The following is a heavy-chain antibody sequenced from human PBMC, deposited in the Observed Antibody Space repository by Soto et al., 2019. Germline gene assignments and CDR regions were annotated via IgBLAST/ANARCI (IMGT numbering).Heavy chain of an antibody. CDR2: IFSNDEK. CDR1: GFSLTNDRMG. D-gene: IGHD1-26*01. V-gene: IGHV2-26*01. CDR3: ARGRDSFNRRGWHFEL. Sequence: QDTLKESGPVLVKPTETLTLTCTVSGFSLTNDRMGVSWIRQTPGKALEWLAHIFSNDEKSYSTSLKTRLTIAKENAKSHLVLTLTHMDSVDTATYYCARGRDSFNRRGWHFELGGRGTLVTVSS. J-gene: IGHJ2*01.